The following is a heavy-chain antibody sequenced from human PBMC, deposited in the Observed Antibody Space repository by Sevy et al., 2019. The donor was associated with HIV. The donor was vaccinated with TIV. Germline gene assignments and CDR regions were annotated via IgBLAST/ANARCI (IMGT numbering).Heavy chain of an antibody. J-gene: IGHJ4*02. V-gene: IGHV3-30*02. CDR2: IWYDGSDR. CDR1: GLSFSDYG. Sequence: GGSLRLSCTASGLSFSDYGMHWVRQAPGKGLEWVAFIWYDGSDRYYADSVKGRFTISRDKSKNILYLQMSSLRLEDTALYYCAKNTAAVGVGGFDYWGQGTLVTVSS. CDR3: AKNTAAVGVGGFDY. D-gene: IGHD6-13*01.